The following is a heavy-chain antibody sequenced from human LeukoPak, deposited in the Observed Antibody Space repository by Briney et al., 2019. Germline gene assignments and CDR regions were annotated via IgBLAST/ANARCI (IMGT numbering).Heavy chain of an antibody. CDR1: GYSLSSGYY. D-gene: IGHD3-16*01. Sequence: PSETLSLTCTVSGYSLSSGYYWGWIRQAPGKGLEWTGYIHHSGSIYYNPSLKSRVTISVDTSKNQFSLKLSSVTAADTAVYYCARHLRGGATTGMDVWGQGTTVTVSS. CDR2: IHHSGSI. J-gene: IGHJ6*02. V-gene: IGHV4-38-2*02. CDR3: ARHLRGGATTGMDV.